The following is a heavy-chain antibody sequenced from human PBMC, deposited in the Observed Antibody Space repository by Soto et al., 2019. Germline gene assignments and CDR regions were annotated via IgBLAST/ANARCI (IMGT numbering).Heavy chain of an antibody. J-gene: IGHJ6*02. CDR1: GGTFSSYA. CDR3: ASPSEVATTHYYYYYGMDV. Sequence: GASVKVSCKASGGTFSSYAISWVRQAPGQGLEWMGGIIPIFGTANYAQKFQGRVTITADESTSTAYMELSSLRSEDTAVYYCASPSEVATTHYYYYYGMDVWGQGTTVTVSS. V-gene: IGHV1-69*13. CDR2: IIPIFGTA. D-gene: IGHD5-12*01.